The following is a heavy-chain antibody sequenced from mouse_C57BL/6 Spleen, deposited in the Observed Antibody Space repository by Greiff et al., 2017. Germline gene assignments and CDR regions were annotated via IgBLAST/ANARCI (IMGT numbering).Heavy chain of an antibody. CDR2: IHPNSGST. CDR1: GYTFTSSW. CDR3: ARGPPLTTVVDEEYFDV. V-gene: IGHV1-64*01. D-gene: IGHD1-1*01. J-gene: IGHJ1*03. Sequence: QVQLKQPGAELVKPGASVKLSCTVSGYTFTSSWMHWVKQRPGQGLEWIGMIHPNSGSTNYNEKFKSKAKLTVDKSSSTAYMQLSSLTSEDSAVYYCARGPPLTTVVDEEYFDVWGTGTTVTVSS.